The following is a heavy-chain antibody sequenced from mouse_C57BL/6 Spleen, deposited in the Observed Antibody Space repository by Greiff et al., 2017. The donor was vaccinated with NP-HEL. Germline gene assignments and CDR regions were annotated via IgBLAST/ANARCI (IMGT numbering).Heavy chain of an antibody. D-gene: IGHD2-3*01. CDR1: GYTFTSYW. V-gene: IGHV1-72*01. CDR3: GRSGDGYPTGDLDV. J-gene: IGHJ1*03. Sequence: QVQLKQPGAELVKPGASVKLSCKASGYTFTSYWMHWVKQRPGRGLEWIGRIDPNSGGTKYNEKFKSKATLTVDKPSSTAYMQLSSLTSEDAAVEYCGRSGDGYPTGDLDVWGTGTTVTVSS. CDR2: IDPNSGGT.